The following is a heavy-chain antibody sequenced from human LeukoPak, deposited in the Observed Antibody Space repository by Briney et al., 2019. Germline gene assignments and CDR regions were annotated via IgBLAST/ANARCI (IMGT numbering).Heavy chain of an antibody. V-gene: IGHV6-1*01. CDR3: ARSLWYYDSRGTTYDDY. CDR1: GDSVSSNSAA. J-gene: IGHJ4*02. D-gene: IGHD3-22*01. Sequence: SQTLSLTCAISGDSVSSNSAAWNWIRQSPSRGLEWLGRTYYRSKWYSDYAVSVKSRITINPDTSKNQFSLQLNSVTPEDTAVYYCARSLWYYDSRGTTYDDYWGQGTLVTVSS. CDR2: TYYRSKWYS.